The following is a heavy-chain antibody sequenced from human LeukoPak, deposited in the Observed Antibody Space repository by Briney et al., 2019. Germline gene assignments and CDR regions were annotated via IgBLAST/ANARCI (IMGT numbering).Heavy chain of an antibody. J-gene: IGHJ4*02. Sequence: PGGSLRLSCAASGFTISTYWMTWVRQAPGKGLEWVSAISGSGGSTYYADSVKGRFTISRDNSKNTLYLQMNSLRAEDTAVYYCAKDSTEGKYYYDSSGRGPFDYWGQGTLVTVSS. D-gene: IGHD3-22*01. CDR1: GFTISTYW. V-gene: IGHV3-23*01. CDR3: AKDSTEGKYYYDSSGRGPFDY. CDR2: ISGSGGST.